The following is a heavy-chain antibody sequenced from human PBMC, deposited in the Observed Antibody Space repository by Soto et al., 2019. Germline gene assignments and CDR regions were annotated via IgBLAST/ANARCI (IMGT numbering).Heavy chain of an antibody. CDR2: IKSKTDGGTT. J-gene: IGHJ6*03. CDR1: GFTFSNAW. CDR3: ARAAVAPSVIYYYMDV. V-gene: IGHV3-15*01. D-gene: IGHD2-21*01. Sequence: GGSLRLSCAASGFTFSNAWMSWVRQAPGKGLEWVGRIKSKTDGGTTDYAAPVKGRFTISRDDSKNTLYLQMSSLKTEDTAVYYCARAAVAPSVIYYYMDVWGKGTTVTVSS.